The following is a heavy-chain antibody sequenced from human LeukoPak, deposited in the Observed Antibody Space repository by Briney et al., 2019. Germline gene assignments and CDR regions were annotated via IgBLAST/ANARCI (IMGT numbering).Heavy chain of an antibody. CDR3: ARVRYSSRSDRDYFDY. J-gene: IGHJ4*02. Sequence: SETLSLTCTVSGGSISNYYWSWIRQPPGKGLEWIGYIYYTGSTNYNPSLKSRVTISVDTSKNQFSLRLSSVTAADTAVYYCARVRYSSRSDRDYFDYWGQGTLVTVSS. CDR1: GGSISNYY. V-gene: IGHV4-59*08. D-gene: IGHD6-13*01. CDR2: IYYTGST.